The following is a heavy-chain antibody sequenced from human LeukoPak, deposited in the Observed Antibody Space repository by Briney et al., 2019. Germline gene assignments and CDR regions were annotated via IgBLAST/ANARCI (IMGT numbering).Heavy chain of an antibody. D-gene: IGHD3-22*01. CDR3: ARDRDYYDSSGYHY. J-gene: IGHJ4*02. CDR2: IYSGGGT. CDR1: EFTVSSNY. V-gene: IGHV3-53*01. Sequence: HPGGSLRLSCAASEFTVSSNYMSCVRQAPGKGLEWVSTIYSGGGTYYADSVKGRFTISRDNSRNTLYLQMNSLRAEDTAVYYCARDRDYYDSSGYHYWGQGTLVTVSS.